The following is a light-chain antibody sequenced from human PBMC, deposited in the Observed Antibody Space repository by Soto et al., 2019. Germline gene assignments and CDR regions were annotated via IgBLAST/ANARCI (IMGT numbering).Light chain of an antibody. V-gene: IGLV2-14*01. J-gene: IGLJ3*02. CDR2: EVS. CDR3: NSFTTSSTWV. Sequence: QSALTQPASVSGSPGQSITISCTGTSSDVGVYNYVSWYQQHPGKALKLLIYEVSNRPSGVSNRFSGPKSANTASLTISGLQADDEADYYCNSFTTSSTWVFGGGTKLTVL. CDR1: SSDVGVYNY.